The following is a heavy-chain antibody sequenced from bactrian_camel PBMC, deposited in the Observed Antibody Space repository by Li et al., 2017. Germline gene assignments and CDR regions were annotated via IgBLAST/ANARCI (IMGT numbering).Heavy chain of an antibody. CDR1: FFTFSCSA. Sequence: VQLVESGGGLVQPGGSLRRSCSASFFTFSCSAMSWGRQIPGKGLDGVSRIDTVGGNTYYADSVKGRFTISRDNAKNTLYLQMNSLKTEDTAVYYCATWWSVGFWGQGTQVTVS. V-gene: IGHV3S31*01. CDR2: IDTVGGNT. CDR3: ATWWSVGF. J-gene: IGHJ6*01. D-gene: IGHD7*01.